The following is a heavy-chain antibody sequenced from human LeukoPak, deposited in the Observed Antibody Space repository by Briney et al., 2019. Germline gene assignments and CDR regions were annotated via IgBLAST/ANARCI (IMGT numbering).Heavy chain of an antibody. D-gene: IGHD2-21*02. CDR2: IWYDGSNK. J-gene: IGHJ3*02. Sequence: PGGSLRLSCAASGFTFSSYGMHWVRQAPGKGLEWVAVIWYDGSNKYYADSVKGRFTISRDNSKNTLYLQMNRLRAEDTAVYYCARVCGGDCFNDAFDIWGQGTMVTVSS. CDR1: GFTFSSYG. V-gene: IGHV3-33*01. CDR3: ARVCGGDCFNDAFDI.